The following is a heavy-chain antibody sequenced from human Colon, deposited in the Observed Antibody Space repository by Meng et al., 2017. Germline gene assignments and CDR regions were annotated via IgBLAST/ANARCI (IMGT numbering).Heavy chain of an antibody. D-gene: IGHD3-22*01. CDR3: ARENNYYDSSGYPNYDAFDI. CDR1: GYTFTSYG. CDR2: ISAYNGNT. J-gene: IGHJ3*02. Sequence: ASVKVSCKASGYTFTSYGISWVRQAPGQGLEWMGWISAYNGNTNYAQKLQGRVTMTTDTSTSTAYMELRSLRSDDTAVYYCARENNYYDSSGYPNYDAFDIWGQGTMV. V-gene: IGHV1-18*01.